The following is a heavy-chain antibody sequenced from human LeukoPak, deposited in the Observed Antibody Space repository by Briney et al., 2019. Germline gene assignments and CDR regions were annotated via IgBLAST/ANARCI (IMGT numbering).Heavy chain of an antibody. V-gene: IGHV3-48*02. J-gene: IGHJ5*02. CDR2: ISSSSSTI. CDR3: ARDPQDIVVVVAATYYNWFDP. Sequence: PGGSLRLSCAASGFTFSSYSTNWVRQAPGKGLEWVSYISSSSSTIYYADSVKGRFTISRDNAKNSLYLQMNSLRDEDTAVYYCARDPQDIVVVVAATYYNWFDPWGQGTLVTVSS. D-gene: IGHD2-15*01. CDR1: GFTFSSYS.